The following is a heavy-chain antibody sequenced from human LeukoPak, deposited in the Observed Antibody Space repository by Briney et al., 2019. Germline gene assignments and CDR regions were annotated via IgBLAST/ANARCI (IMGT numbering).Heavy chain of an antibody. CDR3: ARDRTKNLNYYYYYMDV. Sequence: ASVKVSCKASGYTFTSYYMHWVRQAPGQGLEWMGLINPSGGSTSYAQKFQGRVTMTRDMSTSTVYMELSSLRSEDTAVYYCARDRTKNLNYYYYYMDVWGKGTTVTVSS. CDR1: GYTFTSYY. J-gene: IGHJ6*03. D-gene: IGHD1-14*01. V-gene: IGHV1-46*01. CDR2: INPSGGST.